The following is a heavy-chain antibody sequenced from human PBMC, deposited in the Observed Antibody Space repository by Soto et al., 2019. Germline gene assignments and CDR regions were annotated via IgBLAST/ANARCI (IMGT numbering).Heavy chain of an antibody. J-gene: IGHJ4*02. CDR3: AKDPSGSPTGQNDS. CDR2: ISGSGGST. D-gene: IGHD3-10*01. Sequence: GGSLRLSCAASGFTFSSYAMSWVRQAPGKGLEWVSAISGSGGSTYYADSVKGRFTISRDNSKNTLYLQMNSLRAEDTAVYYCAKDPSGSPTGQNDSWAQGALLPVSS. V-gene: IGHV3-23*01. CDR1: GFTFSSYA.